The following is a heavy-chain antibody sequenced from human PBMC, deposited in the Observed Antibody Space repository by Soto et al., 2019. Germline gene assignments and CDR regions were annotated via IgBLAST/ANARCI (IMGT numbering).Heavy chain of an antibody. CDR3: AREGGYGDYYFDY. CDR1: GYSFTGYY. CDR2: INPNSGGT. V-gene: IGHV1-2*04. J-gene: IGHJ4*02. D-gene: IGHD4-17*01. Sequence: ASVKVSCKASGYSFTGYYMHWVRQAPGQGLEWMGWINPNSGGTNYAQKFQDWVTMTRDTSISTAYMELSRLRSDDTAVYYCAREGGYGDYYFDYWGQGTLVTVSS.